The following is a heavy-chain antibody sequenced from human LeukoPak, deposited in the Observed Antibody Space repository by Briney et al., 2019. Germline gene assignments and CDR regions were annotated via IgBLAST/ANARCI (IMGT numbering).Heavy chain of an antibody. D-gene: IGHD4-17*01. V-gene: IGHV3-23*01. Sequence: GGSLRLSCADSGFTFSSDAMSWVRQAPGKGLEWVSAISGSGGSTYYADSVKGRFTISRDNSKNTRYLQMNSLRAEDTAVYYCAKVAPPCSGDYCFDYWGQGTLVTVSS. CDR3: AKVAPPCSGDYCFDY. J-gene: IGHJ4*02. CDR2: ISGSGGST. CDR1: GFTFSSDA.